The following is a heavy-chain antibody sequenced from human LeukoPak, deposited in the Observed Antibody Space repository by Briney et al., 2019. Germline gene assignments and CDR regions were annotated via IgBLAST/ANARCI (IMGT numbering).Heavy chain of an antibody. V-gene: IGHV4-61*01. Sequence: SETLSLTCTVSGGSVSSGSYYWSWIRQPPGKGLEWIGYIYYSGSTNYNPPLKSRVTISVDTSKNQFSLKLSSVTAADTAVYYCASYPIFWGTAGFDYWGQGTLVTVSS. J-gene: IGHJ4*02. D-gene: IGHD3-16*01. CDR2: IYYSGST. CDR1: GGSVSSGSYY. CDR3: ASYPIFWGTAGFDY.